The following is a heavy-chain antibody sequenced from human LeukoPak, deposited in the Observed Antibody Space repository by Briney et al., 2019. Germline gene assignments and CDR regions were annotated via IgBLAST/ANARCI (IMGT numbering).Heavy chain of an antibody. CDR3: ARVEVGALGVSADY. J-gene: IGHJ4*02. D-gene: IGHD1-26*01. CDR2: ISAYNGNT. Sequence: ASVKVSCTASGYTFTTYGISWVRQAPGQGLEWMGWISAYNGNTNYAQKLQDRVTMTTDTSTSTAYMELRSLRSDDTAVYYCARVEVGALGVSADYWGQGTLVTVSS. CDR1: GYTFTTYG. V-gene: IGHV1-18*01.